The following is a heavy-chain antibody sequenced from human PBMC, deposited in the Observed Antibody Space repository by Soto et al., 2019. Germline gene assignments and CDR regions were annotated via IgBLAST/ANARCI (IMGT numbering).Heavy chain of an antibody. D-gene: IGHD3-3*01. Sequence: PQSLSLTCTVSGGTISSYYWSWIRQHPVTGLEGIGYHYYSGSTYYNPSLKSRVTISVDTSKNQFSLKLSSVTAADTAVYYCARELSTNYDFWSGYSGSYGMDVWGQGTTVTVSS. CDR3: ARELSTNYDFWSGYSGSYGMDV. J-gene: IGHJ6*02. CDR1: GGTISSYY. V-gene: IGHV4-31*03. CDR2: HYYSGST.